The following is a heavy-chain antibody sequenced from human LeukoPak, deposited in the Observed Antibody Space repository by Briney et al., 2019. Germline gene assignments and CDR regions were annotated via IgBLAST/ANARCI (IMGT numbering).Heavy chain of an antibody. J-gene: IGHJ6*03. Sequence: PSETLSLTCTVSGGSISSYYWNWIRQPAGKGLEWIGRIYTSGSTNYNPSLKSRVTMSVDTSKNQFSLKLSSVTAADTAVYYCARSLWFGERNYYYYYMDVWGKGTTVTISS. CDR3: ARSLWFGERNYYYYYMDV. V-gene: IGHV4-4*07. CDR1: GGSISSYY. D-gene: IGHD3-10*01. CDR2: IYTSGST.